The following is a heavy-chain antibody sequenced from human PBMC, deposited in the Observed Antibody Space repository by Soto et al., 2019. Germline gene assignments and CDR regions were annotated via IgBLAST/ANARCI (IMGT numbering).Heavy chain of an antibody. D-gene: IGHD3-22*01. CDR1: GGTFSSYA. Sequence: ASVKVSCKASGGTFSSYAISWVRQAPGQGLEWMGGIIPIFGTANYAQKFQGRVTITADESTSTAYMELSSLRSEDTAVYYCARQVLDYYDSSGLRPQHWGQGTLVTVSS. CDR3: ARQVLDYYDSSGLRPQH. CDR2: IIPIFGTA. J-gene: IGHJ1*01. V-gene: IGHV1-69*13.